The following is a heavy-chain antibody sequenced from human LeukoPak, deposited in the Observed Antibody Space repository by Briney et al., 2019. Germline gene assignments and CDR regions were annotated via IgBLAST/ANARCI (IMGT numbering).Heavy chain of an antibody. CDR1: GYSFTSYW. Sequence: GESLKISCKDSGYSFTSYWIGWVRQMPGKGLEWMGIIYPGDSDTRYSPSFQGQVTISADKSINAAYLQWSSLKASDTAIYYCARRGEAMDPFDYWGQGTLVTVSS. CDR3: ARRGEAMDPFDY. J-gene: IGHJ4*02. V-gene: IGHV5-51*01. CDR2: IYPGDSDT. D-gene: IGHD5-18*01.